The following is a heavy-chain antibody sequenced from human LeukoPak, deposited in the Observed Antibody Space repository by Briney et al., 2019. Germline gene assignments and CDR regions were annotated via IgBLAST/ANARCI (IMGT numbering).Heavy chain of an antibody. CDR2: ISSSSSYI. Sequence: GGSLRLSCAASGFTFSSYSMNWVRQAPGKGLEWVSSISSSSSYIYYADSVKGRFTISRDNAKNSLYLQMNSLRAEDTAVYYCARERPGGILGPHGFDYWGQGTLVTVSS. J-gene: IGHJ4*02. V-gene: IGHV3-21*01. CDR3: ARERPGGILGPHGFDY. CDR1: GFTFSSYS. D-gene: IGHD3-10*01.